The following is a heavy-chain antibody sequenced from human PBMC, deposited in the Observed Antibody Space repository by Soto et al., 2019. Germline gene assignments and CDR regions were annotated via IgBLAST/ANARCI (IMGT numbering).Heavy chain of an antibody. CDR1: GGSISSYY. D-gene: IGHD2-15*01. CDR3: ARNPCGGFGGSCYSGGYYYYYNGMDV. Sequence: SEMLCLTCSVCGGSISSYYWSWIGQPPGKGLEWMGYIYYSGSTNYNPSLKSRVIISVDTSKNQFSMKLSSVTAADTVVYYCARNPCGGFGGSCYSGGYYYYYNGMDVWGQGTTGTVSS. J-gene: IGHJ6*02. V-gene: IGHV4-59*01. CDR2: IYYSGST.